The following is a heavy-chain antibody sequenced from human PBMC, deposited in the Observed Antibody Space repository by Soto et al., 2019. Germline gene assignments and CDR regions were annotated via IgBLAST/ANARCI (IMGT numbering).Heavy chain of an antibody. Sequence: SETRCLTWTGSAGSISTHYWSWIRQPPGKQMKWIGYFYYSGSTNYNPSLKSRVTISVETSKNQFSLKLSSVTAADTAVYYCASWRQLVPAALPYLAYSAQGTLVTVSS. J-gene: IGHJ4*01. CDR2: FYYSGST. CDR3: ASWRQLVPAALPYLAY. CDR1: AGSISTHY. D-gene: IGHD2-2*01. V-gene: IGHV4-59*08.